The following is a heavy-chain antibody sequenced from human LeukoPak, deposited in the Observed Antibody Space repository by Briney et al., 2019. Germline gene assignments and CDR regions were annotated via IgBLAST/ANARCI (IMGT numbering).Heavy chain of an antibody. CDR1: GGSIRSSYYY. V-gene: IGHV4-39*01. D-gene: IGHD2-8*01. CDR3: ASSGYCTNGVCYNAQDY. J-gene: IGHJ4*02. CDR2: IYDSGST. Sequence: SETLSLTCTVSGGSIRSSYYYWGWIRQPPGKGLEWIGSIYDSGSTYYNPSLKSRVTISVDTSKNQFSLKLNSVTAADTAVYYCASSGYCTNGVCYNAQDYWGQGTLVTVSS.